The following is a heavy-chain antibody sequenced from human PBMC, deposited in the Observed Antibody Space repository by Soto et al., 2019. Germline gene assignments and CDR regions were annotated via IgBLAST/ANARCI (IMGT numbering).Heavy chain of an antibody. Sequence: EVQLLESGGGLVQPGGSLRLSCAASGFTFSSFALSWVRQAPGMGLEWVSAISGGGDGTDYADSVKGRFTISRDNSKNTLYLQMNSLRAEDTAVYYCAKSRSSSSGPSYYYYGMDVWGQGTTVTVSS. V-gene: IGHV3-23*01. D-gene: IGHD6-6*01. CDR2: ISGGGDGT. CDR1: GFTFSSFA. J-gene: IGHJ6*02. CDR3: AKSRSSSSGPSYYYYGMDV.